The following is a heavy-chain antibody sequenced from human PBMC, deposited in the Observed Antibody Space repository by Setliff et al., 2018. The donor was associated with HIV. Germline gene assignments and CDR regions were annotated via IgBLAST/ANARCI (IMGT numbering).Heavy chain of an antibody. Sequence: GESLKISCKGSGYSFTSYWIGWVRQMPGKGLKWMGIIYPGDSDTRYSPSFQGQVTISADKSISTAYLQWSSLKASDTAMYYCARGNYDILTGYIGYYDYWGQGTLVTVS. J-gene: IGHJ4*02. CDR1: GYSFTSYW. V-gene: IGHV5-51*01. CDR3: ARGNYDILTGYIGYYDY. D-gene: IGHD3-9*01. CDR2: IYPGDSDT.